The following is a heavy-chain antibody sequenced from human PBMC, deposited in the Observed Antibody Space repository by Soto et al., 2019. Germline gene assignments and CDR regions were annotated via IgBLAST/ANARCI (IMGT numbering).Heavy chain of an antibody. D-gene: IGHD3-16*02. CDR2: ISGSGGST. CDR3: AKDYDYVWGSYLLSDY. Sequence: GGSLSLSCAASGFTFSSYAMSWVRQAPGKGLEWVSAISGSGGSTYYADSVKGRFTISRDNSKNTLYLQMNSLRAEDTAVYYCAKDYDYVWGSYLLSDYWGQGTLVTVSS. CDR1: GFTFSSYA. V-gene: IGHV3-23*01. J-gene: IGHJ4*02.